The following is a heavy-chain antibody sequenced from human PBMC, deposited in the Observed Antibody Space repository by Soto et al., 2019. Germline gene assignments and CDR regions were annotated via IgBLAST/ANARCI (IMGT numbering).Heavy chain of an antibody. CDR3: ASYRIEMATITHYYYYGMDV. V-gene: IGHV6-1*01. J-gene: IGHJ6*02. D-gene: IGHD5-12*01. Sequence: SRTPSLTCAHSGDSLSSTSAAWNWLRQSPTSGIEWLGRTYYRSKWYNEYAVSVNSRRTNNPDTSKIQFYLQLNSVTPEDTAVYYGASYRIEMATITHYYYYGMDVWGQGTTVTVSS. CDR2: TYYRSKWYN. CDR1: GDSLSSTSAA.